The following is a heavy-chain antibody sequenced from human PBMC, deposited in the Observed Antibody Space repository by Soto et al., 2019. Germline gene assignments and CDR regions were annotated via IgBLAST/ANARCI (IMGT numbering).Heavy chain of an antibody. Sequence: LRLSCAASGFSFSAFGMHWVRQAPGKGLEWVGVISYDGRNEYYADSVRGRFTVSRDNSKSALYLQMNSLRAEDTAVYYCAKSITTSGDSTGRGVGLDNWGLGTLVTVSP. V-gene: IGHV3-30*18. CDR2: ISYDGRNE. CDR1: GFSFSAFG. CDR3: AKSITTSGDSTGRGVGLDN. D-gene: IGHD3-3*01. J-gene: IGHJ4*02.